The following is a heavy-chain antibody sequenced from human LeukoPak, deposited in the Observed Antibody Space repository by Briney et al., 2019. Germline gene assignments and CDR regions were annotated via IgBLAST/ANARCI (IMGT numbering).Heavy chain of an antibody. Sequence: ASVKVSCKASGYTFTGYYMHWVRQAPGQGLEWMGWINPNSGGTNYAQKFQGRVTMTRDTPISTAYMELSRLRSDDTAVYYCAGGIYSNYEGFDYWGQGTLVTVSS. CDR3: AGGIYSNYEGFDY. CDR2: INPNSGGT. J-gene: IGHJ4*02. D-gene: IGHD4-11*01. V-gene: IGHV1-2*02. CDR1: GYTFTGYY.